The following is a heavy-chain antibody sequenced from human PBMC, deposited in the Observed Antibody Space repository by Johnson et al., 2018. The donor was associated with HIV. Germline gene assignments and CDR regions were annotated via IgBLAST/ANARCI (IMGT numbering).Heavy chain of an antibody. D-gene: IGHD6-13*01. CDR3: AKVWQQLAHDAFDI. CDR1: GFTFSNYG. J-gene: IGHJ3*02. CDR2: IYTGDST. Sequence: QVQLVESGGGVVQPGRSLRLSCAASGFTFSNYGMHWVRQAPGEGLKWVSLIYTGDSTSYADSVKGRFTISTDTSKNMLYLQVNSLRVDDTAVYYCAKVWQQLAHDAFDIWGQGTMGTVSS. V-gene: IGHV3-NL1*01.